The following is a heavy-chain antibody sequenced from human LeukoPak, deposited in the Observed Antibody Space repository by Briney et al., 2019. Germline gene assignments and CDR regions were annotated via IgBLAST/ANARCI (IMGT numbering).Heavy chain of an antibody. CDR3: TRTAESWYYFDY. V-gene: IGHV1-18*04. CDR1: GYTFTSYY. J-gene: IGHJ4*02. CDR2: ISAYNGNT. Sequence: ASVKVSCKASGYTFTSYYMHWVRQAPGQGLEWMGWISAYNGNTNYAQKLQGRVTMTTDTSTSTAYMELRSLRSDDTAVYYCTRTAESWYYFDYWGQGTLVTVSS. D-gene: IGHD6-13*01.